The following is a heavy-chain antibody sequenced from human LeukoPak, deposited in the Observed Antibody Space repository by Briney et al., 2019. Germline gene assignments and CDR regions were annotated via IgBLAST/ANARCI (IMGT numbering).Heavy chain of an antibody. D-gene: IGHD6-13*01. V-gene: IGHV3-53*01. CDR1: GFTVSSNY. CDR3: AKDYSSSWSVFDY. J-gene: IGHJ4*02. CDR2: IYSGGST. Sequence: HPGGSLRLSCAASGFTVSSNYMSWVRQAPGKGLEWVSVIYSGGSTYYADSVKGRFTISRDNSKDTLYLQMNSLRAEDTAVYYCAKDYSSSWSVFDYWGQGTLVTVSS.